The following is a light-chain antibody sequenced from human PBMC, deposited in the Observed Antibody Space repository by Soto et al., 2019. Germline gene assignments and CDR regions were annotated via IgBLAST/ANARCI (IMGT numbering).Light chain of an antibody. Sequence: EIVLTQSPGTLSLSPGERATLSCRASQSVSSSYLAWYQQKPGQAPRLLIYGASSRATGLPDRFSGSGSGTDFTLTISRLEPEDFAVYFCQQHGSSPPITFGQGTRLEIK. CDR1: QSVSSSY. CDR3: QQHGSSPPIT. V-gene: IGKV3-20*01. J-gene: IGKJ5*01. CDR2: GAS.